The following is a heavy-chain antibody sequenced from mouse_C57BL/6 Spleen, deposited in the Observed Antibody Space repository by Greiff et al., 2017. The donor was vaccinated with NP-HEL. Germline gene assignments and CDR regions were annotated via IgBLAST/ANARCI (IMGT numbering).Heavy chain of an antibody. Sequence: QVQLQQPGAELVRPGTSVKLSCKASGYTFTSYWMHWVKQRPGQGLEWIGVIDPSDSYTNYNQKFKGKATLTVDTSSSTAYMQLSSLTSEDSAVYYCALYGYDYWGQGTTLTVSS. D-gene: IGHD2-2*01. CDR3: ALYGYDY. V-gene: IGHV1-59*01. J-gene: IGHJ2*01. CDR1: GYTFTSYW. CDR2: IDPSDSYT.